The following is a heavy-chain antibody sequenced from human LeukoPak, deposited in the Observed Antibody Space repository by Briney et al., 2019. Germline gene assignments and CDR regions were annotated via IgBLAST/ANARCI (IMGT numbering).Heavy chain of an antibody. Sequence: GASVKVSCKASGYTFTSYGISWVRQAPGQGLEWMGWISAYNGSTNYAQKLQGRVTMTTDTSTSTAYMELRSLRSDDTAVYYCASYDILTGTYIWGRGTMVTVSS. V-gene: IGHV1-18*01. CDR1: GYTFTSYG. CDR3: ASYDILTGTYI. CDR2: ISAYNGST. D-gene: IGHD3-9*01. J-gene: IGHJ3*02.